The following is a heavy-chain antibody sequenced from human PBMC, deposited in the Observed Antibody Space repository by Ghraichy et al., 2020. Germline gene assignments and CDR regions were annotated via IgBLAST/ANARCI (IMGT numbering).Heavy chain of an antibody. CDR1: GIRFSTYG. Sequence: LSLTCAASGIRFSTYGMNWVRQAPGKGMEWVAVIWYAGSNKYYAVSVEGRFTISRDNSKNTLYLQMNSLRVEDTAVYYCATDQETLITPLGGFDGMDVWGQGTTVIVSS. V-gene: IGHV3-33*01. CDR2: IWYAGSNK. D-gene: IGHD3-10*02. J-gene: IGHJ6*02. CDR3: ATDQETLITPLGGFDGMDV.